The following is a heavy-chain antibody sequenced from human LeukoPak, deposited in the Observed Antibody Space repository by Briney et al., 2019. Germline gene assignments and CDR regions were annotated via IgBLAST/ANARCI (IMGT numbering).Heavy chain of an antibody. CDR1: GYTFTSYY. V-gene: IGHV1-46*01. J-gene: IGHJ6*02. D-gene: IGHD3-10*01. Sequence: ASVKVSCKASGYTFTSYYMHWVRQAPGQGLEWMGIINPSGGSTSYVQKFQGRVTMTRDTSTSTVYMELSSLRSEDTAVYYCARDNMVRGVKRMAYYYYGMDVWGQGTTVTVSS. CDR2: INPSGGST. CDR3: ARDNMVRGVKRMAYYYYGMDV.